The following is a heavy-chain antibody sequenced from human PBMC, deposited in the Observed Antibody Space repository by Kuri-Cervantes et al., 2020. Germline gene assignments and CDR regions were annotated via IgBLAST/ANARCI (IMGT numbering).Heavy chain of an antibody. J-gene: IGHJ4*02. CDR1: GGSISSYY. D-gene: IGHD3-22*01. CDR2: VYYTGTT. CDR3: ARDYYDSSGYSSFDY. Sequence: SETLSLTCTVSGGSISSYYWSWIRQPPGQGLEWIGYVYYTGTTNHNPSLKSRVTISLDTSKNQFSLKLSSVTAADTAVYYCARDYYDSSGYSSFDYWGQGTLVTVSS. V-gene: IGHV4-59*12.